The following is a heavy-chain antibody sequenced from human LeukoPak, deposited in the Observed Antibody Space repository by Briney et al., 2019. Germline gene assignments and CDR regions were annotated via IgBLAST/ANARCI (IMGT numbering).Heavy chain of an antibody. J-gene: IGHJ4*02. D-gene: IGHD2-2*01. CDR1: GFTFSSYA. V-gene: IGHV3-23*01. CDR3: AKSDIVVVPAAMRDY. CDR2: ISGSGGST. Sequence: GGSLRLSCAASGFTFSSYAMGWVRQAPGKGLEWVSAISGSGGSTYYADSVKGRFTISRDNSKNTLYLQMNSLRAEDTAVYYCAKSDIVVVPAAMRDYWGQGTLVTVSS.